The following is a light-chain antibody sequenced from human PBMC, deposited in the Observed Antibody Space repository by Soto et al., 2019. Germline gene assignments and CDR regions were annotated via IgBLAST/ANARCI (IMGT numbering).Light chain of an antibody. V-gene: IGKV3-20*01. J-gene: IGKJ1*01. CDR3: QQYGSSPPT. Sequence: EIAFSQSPGTLSLSTGERATLSCRASQSVSNNYLAWYQQKPGQGPRLLIYGASSRATGTPDRFSGSGSGTDFTLTINRLEPEDFALYYCQQYGSSPPTFGQGTKVDIK. CDR1: QSVSNNY. CDR2: GAS.